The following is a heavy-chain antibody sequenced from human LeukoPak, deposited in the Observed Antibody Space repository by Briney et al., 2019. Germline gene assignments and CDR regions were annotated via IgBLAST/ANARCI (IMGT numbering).Heavy chain of an antibody. Sequence: GGSLRLSCTASGFTFGDYAMSWFRQAPGKGLEWVGFIRSKAYGGTTEYAASVKGRFTISRDDCKSIAYLQMNSLKTEDTAVYYCTRVSSITMIVVVIPFDYWGQGTLVTVSS. D-gene: IGHD3-22*01. CDR3: TRVSSITMIVVVIPFDY. J-gene: IGHJ4*02. CDR2: IRSKAYGGTT. CDR1: GFTFGDYA. V-gene: IGHV3-49*03.